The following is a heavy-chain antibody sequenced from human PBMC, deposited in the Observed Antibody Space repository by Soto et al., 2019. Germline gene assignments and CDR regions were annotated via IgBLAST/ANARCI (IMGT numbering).Heavy chain of an antibody. CDR3: TRDPYVLRFLGWLPPGGEYAMDV. CDR2: INGDGSIT. V-gene: IGHV3-74*01. CDR1: GFTFSSYW. D-gene: IGHD3-3*01. Sequence: EVQLVESGGGLVQPGGSLRLSCAASGFTFSSYWMHWVRQAPGEGLVWVSRINGDGSITTYADSVKGRFSISRDNAKNSLYLQMNRLRAEDTAVYYCTRDPYVLRFLGWLPPGGEYAMDVWGQGTTVTVSS. J-gene: IGHJ6*02.